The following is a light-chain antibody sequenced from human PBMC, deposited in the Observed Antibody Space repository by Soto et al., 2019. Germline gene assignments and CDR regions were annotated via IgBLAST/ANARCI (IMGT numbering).Light chain of an antibody. CDR1: QSVRSSY. CDR2: GAS. J-gene: IGKJ5*01. Sequence: EIVLTQSPGTLSLSPGERPTLSCRASQSVRSSYLAWYQQKPGQAPRLLIYGASRRATGIPDRFSGSGSGTDFTLTINRLEPEDFAVYYCQQYGDSPLTFGQETRLEIK. V-gene: IGKV3-20*01. CDR3: QQYGDSPLT.